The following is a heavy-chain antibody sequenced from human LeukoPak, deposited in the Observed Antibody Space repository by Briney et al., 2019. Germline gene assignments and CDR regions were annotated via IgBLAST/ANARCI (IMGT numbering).Heavy chain of an antibody. V-gene: IGHV3-21*04. Sequence: GGSLRLSCAASGFTFSSYSMNWVRQAPGKGLEWVSSISSSSSYIYYADSVKGRFTISRDNAKNSLYLQMNSLRPEDTALYYCARGGYDILTGYYTDFDYWGQGTLVTVSS. D-gene: IGHD3-9*01. CDR1: GFTFSSYS. J-gene: IGHJ4*02. CDR2: ISSSSSYI. CDR3: ARGGYDILTGYYTDFDY.